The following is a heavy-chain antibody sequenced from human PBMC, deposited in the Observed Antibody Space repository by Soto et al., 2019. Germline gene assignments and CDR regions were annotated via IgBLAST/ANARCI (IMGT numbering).Heavy chain of an antibody. CDR1: GYTFTSYG. CDR2: ISAYNCNT. Sequence: QVQLVQSGAEVKKPGASVKVSCKASGYTFTSYGISWVRQAPGQGLEWMGWISAYNCNTNYAQKLQGRVTMTTDTSTSTASLERRSLRSDDTAVYYCAREEFGDPGVYWGQGTLVTVSS. V-gene: IGHV1-18*01. CDR3: AREEFGDPGVY. D-gene: IGHD4-17*01. J-gene: IGHJ4*02.